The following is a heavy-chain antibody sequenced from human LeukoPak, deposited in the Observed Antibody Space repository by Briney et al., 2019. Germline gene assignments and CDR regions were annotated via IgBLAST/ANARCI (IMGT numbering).Heavy chain of an antibody. Sequence: TLSLTCTVSGASISSGGHYWSWIRQPPGKGLEWIGYISYSGTTYYNPSLKSRVTISMDTSKNQFSLNLRSVTAADTAVYYCAAYDSSGYYILADYWGQGTLVTVSS. V-gene: IGHV4-31*03. CDR1: GASISSGGHY. J-gene: IGHJ4*02. CDR3: AAYDSSGYYILADY. CDR2: ISYSGTT. D-gene: IGHD3-22*01.